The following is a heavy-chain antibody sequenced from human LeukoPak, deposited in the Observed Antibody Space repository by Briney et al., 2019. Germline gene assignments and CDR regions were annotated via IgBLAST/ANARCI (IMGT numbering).Heavy chain of an antibody. Sequence: SETLSLTCTVSGGSIRSYYWSWIRQPPGKGLEWIGYIFYSGGANYNPSLKSRVTISVDTSKNQFSLKLTSVTAADTAVYYCARVYYSNSYDYWYFDLWGRGTLVTVSS. V-gene: IGHV4-59*01. CDR3: ARVYYSNSYDYWYFDL. CDR2: IFYSGGA. J-gene: IGHJ2*01. D-gene: IGHD6-13*01. CDR1: GGSIRSYY.